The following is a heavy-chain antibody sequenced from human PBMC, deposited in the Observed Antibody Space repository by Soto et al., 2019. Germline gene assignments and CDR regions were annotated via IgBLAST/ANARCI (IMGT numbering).Heavy chain of an antibody. CDR3: ARPGRVRAPRYYGMDV. Sequence: GESLKISCKGSGYSFTSYWISWVRQMPGKGLEWMGRIDPSDSYTNYSPSFQGHVTISADKSISTAYLQWSSLKASGTAMYYCARPGRVRAPRYYGMDVWGQGTTVTVSS. V-gene: IGHV5-10-1*01. CDR2: IDPSDSYT. D-gene: IGHD3-10*01. CDR1: GYSFTSYW. J-gene: IGHJ6*02.